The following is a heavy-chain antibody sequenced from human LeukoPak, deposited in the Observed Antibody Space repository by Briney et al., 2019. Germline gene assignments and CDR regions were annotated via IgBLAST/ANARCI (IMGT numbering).Heavy chain of an antibody. CDR1: GFTFSSYW. D-gene: IGHD6-13*01. V-gene: IGHV3-74*01. J-gene: IGHJ6*03. Sequence: PGGSLRLSCAASGFTFSSYWMYWVRQAPGKGLVWVSRISRDGSTTTYADSVKGRFTISRDNAKNSLYLQMNSLRAEDTAVYYCARAEYSSSWYRPLHYYYYMDVWGKGTTVTVSS. CDR2: ISRDGSTT. CDR3: ARAEYSSSWYRPLHYYYYMDV.